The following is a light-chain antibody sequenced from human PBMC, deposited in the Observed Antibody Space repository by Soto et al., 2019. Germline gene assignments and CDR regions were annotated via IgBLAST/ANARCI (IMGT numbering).Light chain of an antibody. CDR2: GAS. CDR3: QQYGSSPPVS. J-gene: IGKJ5*01. CDR1: QSVSSSY. Sequence: EIVLTQSPGTLSLSPVERATLSCRASQSVSSSYLAWYQQKPGQAPRLLIYGASSRATGIPDRFSGSGSGTDFTLTIRRLEPEDFAVYYCQQYGSSPPVSCGQGTRREIK. V-gene: IGKV3-20*01.